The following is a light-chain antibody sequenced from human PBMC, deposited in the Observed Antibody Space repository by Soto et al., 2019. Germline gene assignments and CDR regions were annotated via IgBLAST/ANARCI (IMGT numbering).Light chain of an antibody. CDR2: DAF. Sequence: DIQMPQSPSTLSASVGDRVTITCRASQSISTWLAWYPHKPGKAPKLLIYDAFSLQRGVPSRFSGSGSGTDFPLTISSLQPGDFATYYCQQFDSYFTTFGQGTKVEI. J-gene: IGKJ1*01. V-gene: IGKV1-5*01. CDR1: QSISTW. CDR3: QQFDSYFTT.